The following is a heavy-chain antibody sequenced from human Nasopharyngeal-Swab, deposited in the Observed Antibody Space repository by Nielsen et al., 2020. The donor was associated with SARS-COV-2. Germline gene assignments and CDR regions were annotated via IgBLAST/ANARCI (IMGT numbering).Heavy chain of an antibody. Sequence: GESLKISCAASGFSFSGYWMSWVRQAPGKGLEWVANIKQDGSEKYYVDSVRGRFTISRDNAKNSVFLQMSSLGAEDTAVYYCAKTNDRHSSSYYFDYWGQGALVTVSS. CDR1: GFSFSGYW. CDR2: IKQDGSEK. CDR3: AKTNDRHSSSYYFDY. J-gene: IGHJ4*02. V-gene: IGHV3-7*03. D-gene: IGHD6-6*01.